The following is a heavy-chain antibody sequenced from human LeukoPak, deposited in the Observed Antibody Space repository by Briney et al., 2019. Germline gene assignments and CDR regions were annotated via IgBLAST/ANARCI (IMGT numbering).Heavy chain of an antibody. CDR3: AKGGGGTNYYYMDV. D-gene: IGHD1-1*01. J-gene: IGHJ6*03. V-gene: IGHV3-9*03. CDR2: ISWNSGSI. CDR1: GFTFDDYA. Sequence: PGRSLRLSCAASGFTFDDYAMHWVRQAPGKGLEWVSGISWNSGSIGYADPVKGRFTISRDNAKNSLYLQMSSLRAEDMALYYCAKGGGGTNYYYMDVWGKGTTVTVSS.